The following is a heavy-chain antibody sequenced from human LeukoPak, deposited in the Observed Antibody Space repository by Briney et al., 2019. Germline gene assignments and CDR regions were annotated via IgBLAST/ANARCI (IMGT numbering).Heavy chain of an antibody. V-gene: IGHV3-11*04. Sequence: GGSLRLSCAASGFTFSDYYMSWIRQAPGKGLEWVSYISSSGSTIYYADSVKGRFTISRDNAKNSLYLQMNSLRAEDTAVYYCARTKIQLWSEYYFDYWGQGTLVTVSS. CDR2: ISSSGSTI. CDR1: GFTFSDYY. J-gene: IGHJ4*02. CDR3: ARTKIQLWSEYYFDY. D-gene: IGHD5-18*01.